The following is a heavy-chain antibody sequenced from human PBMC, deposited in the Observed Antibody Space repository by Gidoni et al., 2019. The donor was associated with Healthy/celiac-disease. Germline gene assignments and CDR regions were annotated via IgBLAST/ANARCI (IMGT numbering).Heavy chain of an antibody. J-gene: IGHJ6*02. V-gene: IGHV1-18*01. Sequence: QVQLVQSGAEVKKPGASVKVSCKASGYTFTSYGISWVRQAPGQGLEWMGWISAYNGNTNYAQKLQGRVTMTTDTSTSTAYMELRSLRSDDTAVYYCAREQLSILPWSTDNYYGMDVWGQGTTVTVSS. CDR1: GYTFTSYG. CDR2: ISAYNGNT. CDR3: AREQLSILPWSTDNYYGMDV. D-gene: IGHD4-4*01.